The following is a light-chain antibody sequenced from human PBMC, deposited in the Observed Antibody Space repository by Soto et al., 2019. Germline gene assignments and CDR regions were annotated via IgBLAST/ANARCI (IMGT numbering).Light chain of an antibody. CDR2: EAS. J-gene: IGKJ1*01. Sequence: DFQMTQSPSSLSASVGDRVTITCRASQDISDHLAWYQHKPGKVPKLLIYEASTLQSGVPSRFSGGGSGTDFTLTISSLPPEDVATYYCQKYNRTPRTFGQGTKVELK. CDR3: QKYNRTPRT. V-gene: IGKV1-27*01. CDR1: QDISDH.